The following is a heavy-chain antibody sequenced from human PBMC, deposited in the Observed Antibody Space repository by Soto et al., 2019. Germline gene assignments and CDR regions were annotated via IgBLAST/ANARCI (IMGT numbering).Heavy chain of an antibody. CDR1: GFTFSDYY. J-gene: IGHJ5*02. D-gene: IGHD3-9*01. CDR3: ARDYDILTGYPWFDP. CDR2: ISSSSSYT. Sequence: PGGSLRLSCAASGFTFSDYYMSWIRQAPGKGLEWVSYISSSSSYTNYADSVKGRFTISRDNAKNSLYLQMNSLRAEDTAVYYCARDYDILTGYPWFDPWGQGTLVTVSS. V-gene: IGHV3-11*05.